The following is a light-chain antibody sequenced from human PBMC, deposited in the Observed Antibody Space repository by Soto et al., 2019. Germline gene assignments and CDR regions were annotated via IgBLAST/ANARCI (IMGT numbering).Light chain of an antibody. J-gene: IGKJ1*01. CDR3: QHYNSYSEA. Sequence: LQMHQSPFTLSASVADRVTIPCRASQTISSWLAWYQQKPGKAPKLLIYKASTLKSGVPSRFSGSGSGTEFTLTISSLQPDDFATYYCQHYNSYSEAFGQGTKVDIK. V-gene: IGKV1-5*03. CDR1: QTISSW. CDR2: KAS.